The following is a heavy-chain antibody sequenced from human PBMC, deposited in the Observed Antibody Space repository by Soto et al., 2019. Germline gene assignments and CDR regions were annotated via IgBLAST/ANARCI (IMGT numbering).Heavy chain of an antibody. CDR3: ARDNGLYDFWSGFPDY. J-gene: IGHJ4*02. CDR2: ISSSGSTI. CDR1: GFTFSDYY. Sequence: GGSLRLSCAASGFTFSDYYMSWIRQAPGKGLEWVSYISSSGSTIYYADSVKGRFTISRDNAKNSLYLQMNSLRAEDTAVYYCARDNGLYDFWSGFPDYWGQGTLVTVSS. V-gene: IGHV3-11*01. D-gene: IGHD3-3*01.